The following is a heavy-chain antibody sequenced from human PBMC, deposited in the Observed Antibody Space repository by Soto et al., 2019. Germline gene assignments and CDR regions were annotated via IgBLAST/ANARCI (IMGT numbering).Heavy chain of an antibody. D-gene: IGHD2-2*02. Sequence: QVQLVESGGGVVQPGRSLRLSCAASGFTFSNHVMHWVRQAPDKGLEWVACTWSDGNNKYYADSVKGRFTISRDNSKNTLYLQMNSLRAEDTAVYHCARENTEYHFDYWGQGTLVTVSS. CDR2: TWSDGNNK. CDR3: ARENTEYHFDY. J-gene: IGHJ4*02. CDR1: GFTFSNHV. V-gene: IGHV3-33*01.